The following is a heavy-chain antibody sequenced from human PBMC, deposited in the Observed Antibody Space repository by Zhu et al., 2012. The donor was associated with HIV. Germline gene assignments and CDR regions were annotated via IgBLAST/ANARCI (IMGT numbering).Heavy chain of an antibody. CDR3: ARVPAAATTDPVF. CDR2: INYSGST. Sequence: QVQLQESGPGLVKPSETLSLTCNVSGGPVRSGSYYWSWIRQPPGKGLEWIGYINYSGSTNYNPSLKSRVTISVDTSKKQFSLKLSSVTAADTAVYYCARVPAAATTDPVFWGQGTLVTVSS. J-gene: IGHJ4*02. CDR1: GGPVRSGSYY. V-gene: IGHV4-61*01. D-gene: IGHD1-26*01.